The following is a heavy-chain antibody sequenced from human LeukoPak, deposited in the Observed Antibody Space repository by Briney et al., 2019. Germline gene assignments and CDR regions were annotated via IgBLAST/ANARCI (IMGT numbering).Heavy chain of an antibody. Sequence: PSETLSLTCTVSGGSISSSSYYWGWIRQPPGKGLEWIGSIYYSGSTYYNPSLKSRVTISVDTSKNQFSLKLSSVTAADTAVYYCASPRGLPTGYYMDVWGTGTTVTVSS. CDR1: GGSISSSSYY. J-gene: IGHJ6*03. CDR3: ASPRGLPTGYYMDV. CDR2: IYYSGST. V-gene: IGHV4-39*01. D-gene: IGHD3-9*01.